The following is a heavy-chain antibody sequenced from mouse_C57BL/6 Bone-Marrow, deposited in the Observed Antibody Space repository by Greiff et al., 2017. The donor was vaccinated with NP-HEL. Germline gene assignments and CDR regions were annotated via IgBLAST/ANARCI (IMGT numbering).Heavy chain of an antibody. V-gene: IGHV1-69*01. CDR2: IDPSDSYT. Sequence: QVHVKQPGAELVMPGASVKLSCKASGYTFTSYWMHWVKQRPGQGLEWIGEIDPSDSYTNYNQKFKGKSTLTVDKSSSTAYMQLSSLTSEDSAVYYCARDPLYAMDYWGQGTSVTVSS. J-gene: IGHJ4*01. CDR1: GYTFTSYW. CDR3: ARDPLYAMDY.